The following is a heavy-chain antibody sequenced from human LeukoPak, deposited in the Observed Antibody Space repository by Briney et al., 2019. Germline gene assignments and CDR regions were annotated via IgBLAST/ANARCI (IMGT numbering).Heavy chain of an antibody. D-gene: IGHD6-19*01. CDR2: IYHSGST. Sequence: SETLSLTCTVSGGSINNSYWTWIRQAPGKGLEWIGYIYHSGSTYYNPSLKSRVTISVDRSKNHFSLKLSSVTAADTAVYYCARVYSSGSRAFQHWGQGTLVTISS. J-gene: IGHJ1*01. CDR3: ARVYSSGSRAFQH. CDR1: GGSINNSY. V-gene: IGHV4-59*12.